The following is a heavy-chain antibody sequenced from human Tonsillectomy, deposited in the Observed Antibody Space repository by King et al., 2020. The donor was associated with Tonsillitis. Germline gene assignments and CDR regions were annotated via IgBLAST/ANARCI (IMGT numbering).Heavy chain of an antibody. V-gene: IGHV3-7*01. Sequence: VQLVESGGGLVQPGGSLRLSCAASGFTFSSYWMSWVRQAPGKGLEWVANIKQDGSEKYYVDSVKGRFTISRDNAKNSLYLQMNSLRAEDTAVYYCAREIWFGRYYYYGMDVWGQGTTVTVSS. D-gene: IGHD3-10*01. CDR3: AREIWFGRYYYYGMDV. CDR2: IKQDGSEK. J-gene: IGHJ6*02. CDR1: GFTFSSYW.